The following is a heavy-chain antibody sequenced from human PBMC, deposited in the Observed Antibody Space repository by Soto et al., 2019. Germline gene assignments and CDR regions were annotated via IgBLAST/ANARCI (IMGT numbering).Heavy chain of an antibody. V-gene: IGHV3-49*04. J-gene: IGHJ4*02. CDR1: GFTFGNYA. CDR3: TRAESPNIAYFFDY. Sequence: PGGSLRLSCTASGFTFGNYAINWVRQAPGKGLEWVGLIRNQTYSGATGHAASMKGRFTISRDDSKNIAYLQMNSLKTEDSAVYYCTRAESPNIAYFFDYWGQGTLVTVSS. CDR2: IRNQTYSGAT.